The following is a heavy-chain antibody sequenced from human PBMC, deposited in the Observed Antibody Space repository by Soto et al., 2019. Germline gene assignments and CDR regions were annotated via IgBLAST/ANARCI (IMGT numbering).Heavy chain of an antibody. D-gene: IGHD1-7*01. CDR1: GYTFTGYY. J-gene: IGHJ4*02. Sequence: VASVKVSCKASGYTFTGYYMHWVRQAPGQGLEWMGWINPNSGGTNYAQKFQGRVTMTRDTSISTAYMELSRLRSDDTVVYYCARGEVGNWNYPPSDYWGQGPLVTVSS. CDR2: INPNSGGT. V-gene: IGHV1-2*02. CDR3: ARGEVGNWNYPPSDY.